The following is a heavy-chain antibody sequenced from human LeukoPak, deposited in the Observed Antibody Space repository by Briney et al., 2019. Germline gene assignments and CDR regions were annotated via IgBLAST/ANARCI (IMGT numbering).Heavy chain of an antibody. J-gene: IGHJ4*02. CDR1: GFTFSSYW. Sequence: PGGSLRLSCAASGFTFSSYWMSWVRQAPGKGLEWVAKIKQDGSEKYYVDSVKGRFTISRDNAKNSLYLQMNSLRAEDTAVYYCARGPGNDYYDSSGYYHDYWGQGTLVTVSS. CDR2: IKQDGSEK. D-gene: IGHD3-22*01. CDR3: ARGPGNDYYDSSGYYHDY. V-gene: IGHV3-7*01.